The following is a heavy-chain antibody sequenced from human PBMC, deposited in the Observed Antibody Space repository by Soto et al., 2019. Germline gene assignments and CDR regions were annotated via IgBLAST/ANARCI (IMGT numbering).Heavy chain of an antibody. D-gene: IGHD3-9*01. CDR1: GFTFTSYG. V-gene: IGHV3-23*01. Sequence: HGGSLRLACTASGFTFTSYGMGWVRQAPGKGLQWVSTIRGDGGQTHYTDSVKGRFSISRDNSKNTVYLQMDSLRAEDTAMYFCARDVGLDSDDFFAYWGQGTQVTVSS. J-gene: IGHJ4*02. CDR2: IRGDGGQT. CDR3: ARDVGLDSDDFFAY.